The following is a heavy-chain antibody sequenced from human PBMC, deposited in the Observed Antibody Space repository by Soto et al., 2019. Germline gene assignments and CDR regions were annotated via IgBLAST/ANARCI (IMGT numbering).Heavy chain of an antibody. V-gene: IGHV4-61*01. CDR3: ARYCSRVTCHGFGP. CDR1: GDSVSSASYY. CDR2: IYYSGST. D-gene: IGHD2-2*01. Sequence: SGTLSLTSTLCGDSVSSASYYWCWIRQPPGKGLEWIGYIYYSGSTNYNPSLKSRVTMSVDTSKNQFSLKLSSVTAADTAVYYCARYCSRVTCHGFGPWGQGTLVTVSS. J-gene: IGHJ5*02.